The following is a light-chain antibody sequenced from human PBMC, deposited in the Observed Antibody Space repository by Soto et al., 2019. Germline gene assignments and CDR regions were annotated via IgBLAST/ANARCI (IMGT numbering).Light chain of an antibody. CDR3: SSYAGSNNPYV. V-gene: IGLV2-8*01. J-gene: IGLJ1*01. Sequence: QSVLTQPPSAXGSPGQSVTISCTGTSSDVGGYNYVSWYQQHPGKAPKLMIYEVSKRPSGVPDRFSGSKSGNTASLTVSGLQAEDEADYYCSSYAGSNNPYVFGTGTKVTVL. CDR2: EVS. CDR1: SSDVGGYNY.